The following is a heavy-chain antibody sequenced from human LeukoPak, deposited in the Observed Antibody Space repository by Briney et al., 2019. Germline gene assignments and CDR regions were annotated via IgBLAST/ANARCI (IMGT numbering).Heavy chain of an antibody. V-gene: IGHV4-59*08. CDR1: GGSISSYY. J-gene: IGHJ6*02. Sequence: SETLSLTCTVSGGSISSYYWGWIRQPPGKGLEWIGYIYYSGTTNYNPSLKSRVSISIDTSKNHFSLKLISVTAADTAVYYCATFRYGLDVWGQGTTVTVSS. CDR3: ATFRYGLDV. CDR2: IYYSGTT.